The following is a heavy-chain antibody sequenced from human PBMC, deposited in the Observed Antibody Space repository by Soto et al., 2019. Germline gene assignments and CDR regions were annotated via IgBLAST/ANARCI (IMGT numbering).Heavy chain of an antibody. CDR1: GFTVSSNY. V-gene: IGHV3-53*01. J-gene: IGHJ4*02. D-gene: IGHD6-13*01. CDR2: IYSGGST. CDR3: ARVNRQQLVDY. Sequence: GGSLRLSCAASGFTVSSNYMSRVRQAPGKGLEWVSVIYSGGSTYYADSVKGRFTISRDNSKNTLYLQMNSLRAEDTAVYYCARVNRQQLVDYWGQGTLVTVSS.